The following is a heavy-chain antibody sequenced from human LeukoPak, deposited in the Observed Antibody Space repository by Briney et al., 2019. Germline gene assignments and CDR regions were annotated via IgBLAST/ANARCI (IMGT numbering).Heavy chain of an antibody. V-gene: IGHV4-34*01. J-gene: IGHJ3*02. CDR3: ARGKPTPADDASDI. CDR1: GGSFSGYY. Sequence: SETLSLTCAVYGGSFSGYYWSWIRQPPGKGLEWIGEINHSGSTNYNPSLKSRVTISVDTSKNQFSLKLRSVTAADTAVYYCARGKPTPADDASDIWGQGTMVTVSS. CDR2: INHSGST.